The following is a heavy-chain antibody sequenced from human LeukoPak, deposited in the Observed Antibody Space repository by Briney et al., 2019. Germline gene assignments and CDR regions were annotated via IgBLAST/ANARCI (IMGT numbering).Heavy chain of an antibody. D-gene: IGHD7-27*01. CDR3: ARSGWSDWGSQVGFDY. V-gene: IGHV6-1*01. CDR1: GDSVSSNSAA. Sequence: SQTLSLTCAISGDSVSSNSAAWNWIRQSPSIGLEWLGRTYYRSKWYNDYAVSVKSRITINPDTSKNQFSLQLNSVTPEDTAVYYCARSGWSDWGSQVGFDYWGQGTLVTVSS. J-gene: IGHJ4*02. CDR2: TYYRSKWYN.